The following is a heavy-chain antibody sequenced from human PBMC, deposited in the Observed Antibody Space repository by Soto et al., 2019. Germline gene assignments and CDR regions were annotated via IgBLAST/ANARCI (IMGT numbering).Heavy chain of an antibody. D-gene: IGHD1-26*01. CDR2: ISGSGGST. V-gene: IGHV3-23*01. CDR3: AKEKWEVGPPGLFDY. CDR1: GFPFSNYA. J-gene: IGHJ4*02. Sequence: PGGSLRLSCAASGFPFSNYAMSWVRQAPGKGLEWVSAISGSGGSTYYADSVKGRFTISRDNSKNTLYLQMNSLRAEDTAVYYCAKEKWEVGPPGLFDYWGQGTLVTVSS.